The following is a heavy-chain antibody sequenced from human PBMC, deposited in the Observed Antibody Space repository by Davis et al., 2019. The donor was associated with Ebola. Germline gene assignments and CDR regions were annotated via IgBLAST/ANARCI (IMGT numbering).Heavy chain of an antibody. CDR3: ARKIVATIRFFDY. CDR1: GGSISSYY. Sequence: GSLRLSCTVSGGSISSYYWGWIRQPPGKGLEWIGSIYYSGSTYYNPSLKSRVTISVDTSKNQFSLKLSSVTAADTAVYYCARKIVATIRFFDYWGQGTLVTVSS. CDR2: IYYSGST. J-gene: IGHJ4*02. V-gene: IGHV4-39*01. D-gene: IGHD5-12*01.